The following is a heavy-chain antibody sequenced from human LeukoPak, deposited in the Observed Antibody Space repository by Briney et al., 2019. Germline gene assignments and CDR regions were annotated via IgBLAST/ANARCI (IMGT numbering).Heavy chain of an antibody. V-gene: IGHV3-64D*06. CDR2: ISSNGDNT. Sequence: GGALRLSCSVSGFTFSTYVMHWVRQAPGKGLEYVSAISSNGDNTYYADSVKGRFTISRDNSKNTLYLQMSSLRADDTAVYYCVRGTGYWGQGTLVTVSS. J-gene: IGHJ4*02. CDR3: VRGTGY. CDR1: GFTFSTYV.